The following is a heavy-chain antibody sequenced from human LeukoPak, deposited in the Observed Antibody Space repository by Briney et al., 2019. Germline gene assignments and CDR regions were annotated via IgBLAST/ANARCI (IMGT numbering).Heavy chain of an antibody. D-gene: IGHD1-14*01. V-gene: IGHV3-21*01. J-gene: IGHJ4*02. CDR1: GFTFSTYT. CDR3: ARDPAPEDN. CDR2: ITSRSDI. Sequence: GGSLRLSCAASGFTFSTYTMNWVRQAPGKGLEWVSSITSRSDIYYADSVRGRFTISRDNAKNSLYLQMNSLRAEDTAVYYCARDPAPEDNWGQGILVTVSS.